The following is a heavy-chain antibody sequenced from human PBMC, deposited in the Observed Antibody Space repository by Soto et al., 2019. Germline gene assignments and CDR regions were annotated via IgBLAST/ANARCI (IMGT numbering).Heavy chain of an antibody. V-gene: IGHV3-74*01. Sequence: PGGSLRLSCAASGFTFSSSWMHWVRQAPGKGLVWVSRVSGDGSSTNYADSVKGRFTISRDNSKNTLYLQMNSLRAEDTAVYYCAKSVMGMVAATSEYFQHWGQGTLVTVSS. CDR1: GFTFSSSW. D-gene: IGHD2-15*01. CDR2: VSGDGSST. J-gene: IGHJ1*01. CDR3: AKSVMGMVAATSEYFQH.